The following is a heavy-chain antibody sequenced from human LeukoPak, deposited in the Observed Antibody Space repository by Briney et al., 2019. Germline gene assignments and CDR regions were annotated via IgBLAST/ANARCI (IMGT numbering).Heavy chain of an antibody. Sequence: ASVKVSCKASGYTFTGYYMHWVRQAPGQRLEWIRWINPNSGGTNYAQKIQGKVTMTRDTSISTAYMELSRLRSDDTAVYYCARRGGFTIIQSYWYFDLWGRGTLVTVSS. D-gene: IGHD3-22*01. V-gene: IGHV1-2*02. J-gene: IGHJ2*01. CDR1: GYTFTGYY. CDR2: INPNSGGT. CDR3: ARRGGFTIIQSYWYFDL.